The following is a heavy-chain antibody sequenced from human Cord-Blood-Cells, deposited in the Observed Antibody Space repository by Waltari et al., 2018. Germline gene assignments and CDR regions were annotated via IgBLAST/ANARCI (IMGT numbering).Heavy chain of an antibody. J-gene: IGHJ6*03. CDR2: IYTSGST. CDR1: GCSISSYS. CDR3: ARVMGSSWYGRYYYYYMDV. Sequence: QVQLQESGPGLVKPSATLYLTCTVSGCSISSYSWSCIRQPAGKGLEWIGRIYTSGSTNYNPSLKSRVTMSVDTSKNQFSLKLSSVTAADTAVYYCARVMGSSWYGRYYYYYMDVWGKGTTVTVSS. V-gene: IGHV4-4*07. D-gene: IGHD6-13*01.